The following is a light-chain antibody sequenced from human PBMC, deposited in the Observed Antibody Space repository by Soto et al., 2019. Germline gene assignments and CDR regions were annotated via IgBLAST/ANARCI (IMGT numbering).Light chain of an antibody. CDR3: QQYHNWWT. V-gene: IGKV3D-15*01. CDR2: LAS. J-gene: IGKJ1*01. Sequence: EIVMTQSPATLSVSPGERATLSCRASQSVSNNLAWYQQKPGQAPRLLIYLASTRATGIPARFSGSGSGTEFTLTISSLQSEDFAVYYCQQYHNWWTFGQGTKVDIK. CDR1: QSVSNN.